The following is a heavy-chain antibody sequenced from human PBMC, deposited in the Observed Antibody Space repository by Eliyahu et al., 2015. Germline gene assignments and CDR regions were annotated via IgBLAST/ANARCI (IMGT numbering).Heavy chain of an antibody. V-gene: IGHV4-39*01. CDR1: GGSINSNNYY. CDR2: MYYSGTT. D-gene: IGHD6-19*01. CDR3: ARVEVSGWHWFDP. Sequence: QLQLQESGPGLVKPSETLSLTCTVSGGSINSNNYYWGWIRQPPGKGLEWIGSMYYSGTTHYNPSLKSRVTISIDTSKNQFSLKLTPVTAADTAVYFCARVEVSGWHWFDPWGQGTLVTVSS. J-gene: IGHJ5*02.